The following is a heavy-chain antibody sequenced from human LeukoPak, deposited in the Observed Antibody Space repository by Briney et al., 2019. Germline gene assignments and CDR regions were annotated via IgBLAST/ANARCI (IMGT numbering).Heavy chain of an antibody. D-gene: IGHD1-26*01. CDR2: IHHNGDIT. CDR1: GFTLFWHV. V-gene: IGHV3-64D*06. J-gene: IGHJ4*02. Sequence: EGSLRLSCSASGFTLFWHVMHWVRQAPGKPLEYVSFIHHNGDITSYADSVRGRFTVSRDNSKNTLFLDLTSLRTDDTAVYYCARDMSGTYSFDYWGQGTLVTVSS. CDR3: ARDMSGTYSFDY.